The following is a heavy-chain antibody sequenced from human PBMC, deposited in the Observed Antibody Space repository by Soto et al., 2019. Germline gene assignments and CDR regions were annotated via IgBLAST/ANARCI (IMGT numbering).Heavy chain of an antibody. Sequence: GASVKVSCKDSGYPFTRYTMNWVRQAPGQRLEWMGWINPDNGNTKSSQKFQDRVIITRDTSASTAYMDLSSLRSEDTAVYYCARGIATGQLDPWGQGTLVTVSS. CDR1: GYPFTRYT. CDR3: ARGIATGQLDP. D-gene: IGHD2-15*01. J-gene: IGHJ5*02. V-gene: IGHV1-3*01. CDR2: INPDNGNT.